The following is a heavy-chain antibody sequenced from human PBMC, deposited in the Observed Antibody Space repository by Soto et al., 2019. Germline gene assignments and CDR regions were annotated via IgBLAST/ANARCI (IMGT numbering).Heavy chain of an antibody. D-gene: IGHD1-26*01. CDR1: GGSVSSGSYY. CDR2: IYYSGST. CDR3: AGGDKGVGATPFDY. Sequence: QVQLQESGPGLVKPSETLSLTCTVSGGSVSSGSYYWSWIRQPPGKGLEWIGYIYYSGSTNYNPSLKSRVTISVDTSKNQFSLKLSSVTAADTAVYYCAGGDKGVGATPFDYWGQGTLVTVSS. V-gene: IGHV4-61*01. J-gene: IGHJ4*02.